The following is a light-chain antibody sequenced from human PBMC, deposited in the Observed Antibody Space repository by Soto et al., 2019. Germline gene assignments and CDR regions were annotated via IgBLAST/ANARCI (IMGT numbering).Light chain of an antibody. CDR3: RSYTTSNTRQIV. V-gene: IGLV2-14*01. CDR2: DVS. Sequence: QSVLTQPASVSGSPGQSITISCTGTNSDVAGYNYVSWYQQHPGKAPKFMIYDVSSRPSGVSDRFSGSKSGNTASLTISGLQAEDEADYYCRSYTTSNTRQIVFGTGTKLTVL. CDR1: NSDVAGYNY. J-gene: IGLJ1*01.